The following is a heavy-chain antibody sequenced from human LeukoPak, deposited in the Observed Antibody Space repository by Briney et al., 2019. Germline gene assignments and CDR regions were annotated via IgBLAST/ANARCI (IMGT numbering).Heavy chain of an antibody. CDR2: INSDASIT. CDR3: GRVQMATYYFDL. CDR1: GFTLSSYW. V-gene: IGHV3-74*01. J-gene: IGHJ4*02. D-gene: IGHD5-24*01. Sequence: GGSLRLFCAAAGFTLSSYWMLWVRRAPGKGLVWFSRINSDASITTYADSVKGRFTISRDNAKNTLYLQMNSLRAEDTAVYYCGRVQMATYYFDLWGQGTLVTVSS.